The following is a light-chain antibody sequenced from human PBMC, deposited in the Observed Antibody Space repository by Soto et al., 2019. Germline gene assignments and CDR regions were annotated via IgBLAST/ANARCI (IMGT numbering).Light chain of an antibody. Sequence: EVVTTQSPATLSVSPGECATLSCRASQGIGSTLAWYQHKPGQTPSVLIYDTSTRATGVPARFSGSRSGTEFTLTINSLQSEDVAVYYCQRYNNWPLTLGGGTKVDIK. J-gene: IGKJ4*01. V-gene: IGKV3-15*01. CDR2: DTS. CDR1: QGIGST. CDR3: QRYNNWPLT.